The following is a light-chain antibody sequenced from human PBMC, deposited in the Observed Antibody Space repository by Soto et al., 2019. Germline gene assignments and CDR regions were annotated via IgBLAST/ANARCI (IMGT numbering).Light chain of an antibody. CDR3: LLFYDGAHV. V-gene: IGLV7-43*01. CDR1: TGAVTSDYY. J-gene: IGLJ1*01. Sequence: QAVVTQEPSLTVSPGGTVTLTCASSTGAVTSDYYPSWFQQKPGQAPRALIYTISNNHSWTPARFSGSLLGGKAALTLSDVQHEDEASYCWLLFYDGAHVFGPGTKLTVL. CDR2: TIS.